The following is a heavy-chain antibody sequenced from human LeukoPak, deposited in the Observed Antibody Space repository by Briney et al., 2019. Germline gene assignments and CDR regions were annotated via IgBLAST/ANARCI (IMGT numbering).Heavy chain of an antibody. CDR3: ARHSGSYYGAWDY. J-gene: IGHJ4*02. CDR1: GFTFSSYS. CDR2: ISSSSSYI. D-gene: IGHD1-26*01. Sequence: GGSLRLSCAASGFTFSSYSMNWVRQAPGKGLGWVSSISSSSSYIYYADSVKGRLTISRDNAKNSLYLQMNSLRAEDTAVYYCARHSGSYYGAWDYWGQGTLVTVSS. V-gene: IGHV3-21*01.